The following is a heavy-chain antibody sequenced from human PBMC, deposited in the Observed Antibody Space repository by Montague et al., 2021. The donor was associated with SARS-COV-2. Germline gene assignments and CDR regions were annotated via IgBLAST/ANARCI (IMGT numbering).Heavy chain of an antibody. CDR3: ARGVLYYYGSGSYWLPEHYYYYGMDV. J-gene: IGHJ6*02. D-gene: IGHD3-10*01. V-gene: IGHV3-7*01. CDR1: GFTFSSYW. Sequence: SLRLSCAASGFTFSSYWMSWVRQAPGKGLEWVANIKQDGSEKYYVDSLKGRFTISRDNAKNSLYLQMNSLRAEDTAVYYCARGVLYYYGSGSYWLPEHYYYYGMDVWGQGTTVTVSS. CDR2: IKQDGSEK.